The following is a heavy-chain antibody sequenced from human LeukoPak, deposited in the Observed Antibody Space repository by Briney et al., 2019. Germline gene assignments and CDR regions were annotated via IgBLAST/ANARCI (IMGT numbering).Heavy chain of an antibody. D-gene: IGHD3-10*01. J-gene: IGHJ3*02. CDR3: ARPAMVRGVSSAFDI. CDR1: GYTFTSYG. V-gene: IGHV1-46*01. Sequence: ASVKVSCKASGYTFTSYGISWVRQAPGQGLEWMGIINPSGGSTSYAQKFQGRVTMTRDTSTSTVYMELSSLRSEDTAVYYCARPAMVRGVSSAFDIWGQGTMVTVSS. CDR2: INPSGGST.